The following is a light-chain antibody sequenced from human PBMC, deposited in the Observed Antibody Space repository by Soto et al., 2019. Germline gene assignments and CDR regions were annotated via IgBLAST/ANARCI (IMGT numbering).Light chain of an antibody. CDR3: QKYDNWPFT. J-gene: IGKJ5*01. CDR1: QSIRSH. Sequence: EIVMTQSPFTLSVSPGERATLSCRASQSIRSHLAWYQQKPGQAPRLLIYDASTRATGIPARFSGSGSGTDFTLTISSLQSEDFAVYFCQKYDNWPFTFGQGTRLEIK. V-gene: IGKV3-15*01. CDR2: DAS.